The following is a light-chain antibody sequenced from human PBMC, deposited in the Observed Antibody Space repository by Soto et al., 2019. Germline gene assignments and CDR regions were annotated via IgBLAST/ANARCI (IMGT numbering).Light chain of an antibody. CDR2: GAS. J-gene: IGKJ2*01. V-gene: IGKV3-20*01. CDR1: QSVSSSY. Sequence: EIVLTQSPGTLSLSPGERATLSCRASQSVSSSYLAWYQQKPGQAPRLLIYGASSRATGIPDRFSGSGSGTVFTLTISRLEPEDFAVYYCQQYGSSLFGQGTKLEIK. CDR3: QQYGSSL.